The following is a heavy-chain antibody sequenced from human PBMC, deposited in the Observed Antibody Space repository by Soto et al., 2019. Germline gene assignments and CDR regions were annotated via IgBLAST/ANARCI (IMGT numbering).Heavy chain of an antibody. CDR2: INHSGST. CDR3: ASHSSSRRFDY. V-gene: IGHV4-34*01. CDR1: GGSFSGYY. D-gene: IGHD6-13*01. Sequence: QVQLQQWGAGLLKPSETLSLTCAVYGGSFSGYYWSWIRQPPGKGLEWIGEINHSGSTNYNPSLKSRVTISVDTSKNQFSLKLSSVTAADTAVYYCASHSSSRRFDYWGQGTLVTVSS. J-gene: IGHJ4*02.